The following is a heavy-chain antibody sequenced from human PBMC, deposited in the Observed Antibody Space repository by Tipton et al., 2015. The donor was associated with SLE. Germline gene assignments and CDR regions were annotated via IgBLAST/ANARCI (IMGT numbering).Heavy chain of an antibody. CDR3: ARHEVVDAFDI. V-gene: IGHV4-61*09. Sequence: TLSLTCTVSGGSISSGSYYWSWIRQPAGKGLEWIGHIYTSGSTNYNPSLKSRVTISVDTSKNQFSLKLSSVAAADTAVYYCARHEVVDAFDIWGQGTMVTVSS. CDR2: IYTSGST. J-gene: IGHJ3*02. D-gene: IGHD2-15*01. CDR1: GGSISSGSYY.